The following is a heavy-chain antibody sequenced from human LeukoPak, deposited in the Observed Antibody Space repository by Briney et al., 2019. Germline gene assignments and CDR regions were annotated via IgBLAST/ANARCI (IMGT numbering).Heavy chain of an antibody. CDR2: ISSSSSYI. CDR3: ARDHGGYSGYDLLY. J-gene: IGHJ4*02. Sequence: GGSLRLSCAASGFTFSSYSMNWVRQAPGKGLEWVSSISSSSSYIYYADSVKGRFTISRDNAKNSLYLQMNSLRAEDTAVYYCARDHGGYSGYDLLYWGQGTLVTVSS. V-gene: IGHV3-21*01. D-gene: IGHD5-12*01. CDR1: GFTFSSYS.